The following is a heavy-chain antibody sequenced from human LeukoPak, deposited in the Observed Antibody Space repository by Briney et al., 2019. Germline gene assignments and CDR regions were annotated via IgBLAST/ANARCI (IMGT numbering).Heavy chain of an antibody. J-gene: IGHJ4*02. CDR1: GGSISSSDYY. CDR3: ASGGSYGSYPPRYLDY. D-gene: IGHD1-26*01. V-gene: IGHV4-39*01. Sequence: PSETLSLTCTVSGGSISSSDYYWGWIRQPPGKGLEWIGSIYYSGSTYYNPSLKSRVTISVDTSKNQFSLKLSSVTAADTAVYYCASGGSYGSYPPRYLDYWGQGTLVTVSS. CDR2: IYYSGST.